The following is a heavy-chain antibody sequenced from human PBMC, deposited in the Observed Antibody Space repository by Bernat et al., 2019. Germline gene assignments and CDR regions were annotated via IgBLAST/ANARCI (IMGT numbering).Heavy chain of an antibody. CDR2: INAGNGNT. V-gene: IGHV1-3*01. CDR1: GYTFTSYA. J-gene: IGHJ4*02. D-gene: IGHD5-18*01. CDR3: ARGADRYSYGWGYYFDY. Sequence: QVQLVQSGAEVKKPGASVKVSCKASGYTFTSYAMHWVRQAPGQRPEWMGWINAGNGNTKYSQKFKGRVTITRDTSASTAYMELSSLRSEDTAVYYCARGADRYSYGWGYYFDYWGQGTLVTVSS.